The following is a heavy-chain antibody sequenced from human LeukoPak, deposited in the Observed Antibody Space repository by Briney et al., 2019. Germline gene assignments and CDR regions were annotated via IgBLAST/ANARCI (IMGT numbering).Heavy chain of an antibody. CDR2: ISSSSSYI. Sequence: GGSLRLSCTASGFTFSRYSMNWVRQAPGKGLEWVSSISSSSSYIYYADSVKGRFTISRDNAKTSLYLQMNSLRAEDTAVYYCARDRLIYGDYGDAFDIWGLGTMVTVSS. D-gene: IGHD4-17*01. V-gene: IGHV3-21*01. CDR3: ARDRLIYGDYGDAFDI. CDR1: GFTFSRYS. J-gene: IGHJ3*02.